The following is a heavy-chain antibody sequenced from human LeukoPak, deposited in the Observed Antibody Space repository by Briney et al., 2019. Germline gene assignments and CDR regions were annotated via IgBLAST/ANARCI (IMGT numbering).Heavy chain of an antibody. D-gene: IGHD3-10*01. J-gene: IGHJ5*02. V-gene: IGHV4-61*02. CDR2: IYRSGSS. CDR1: GGSISSGSYY. CDR3: AREGLNMVRGVIPKEAWGWFDP. Sequence: SETLSLTCTVFGGSISSGSYYWNWIRQPAGKGLEWIGRIYRSGSSNYNPSLKSRVTVSVDTSKNQFSLKLSSVTAADTAVYYCAREGLNMVRGVIPKEAWGWFDPWGQGTLVTVSS.